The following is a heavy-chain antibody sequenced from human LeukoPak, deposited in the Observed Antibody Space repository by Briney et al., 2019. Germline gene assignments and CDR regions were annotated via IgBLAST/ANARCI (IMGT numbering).Heavy chain of an antibody. V-gene: IGHV4-59*01. J-gene: IGHJ4*02. D-gene: IGHD6-13*01. Sequence: PSETLSLTCTVSGGSISSYYWSWLRQPPGTGLEWIGYIYYSGTTNYNPSLKSRVTISVDTSKNQFSLKLSSVTAADTAVYYCARGVYIAAAQYGYWGQGTLVTVSS. CDR2: IYYSGTT. CDR1: GGSISSYY. CDR3: ARGVYIAAAQYGY.